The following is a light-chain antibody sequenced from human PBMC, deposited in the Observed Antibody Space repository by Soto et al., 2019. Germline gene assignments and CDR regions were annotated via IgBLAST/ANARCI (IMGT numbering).Light chain of an antibody. CDR1: QSISSNS. J-gene: IGKJ2*03. V-gene: IGKV3-20*01. CDR3: QRDS. Sequence: EIVLTQSPGTLSLSPGERATLSCRVSQSISSNSLAWYQQKPGQAPRLLIYAASSRATGIPDRFSGSGSGTDFTLTISRLEPADFAVYYCQRDSFGQGTKLEIK. CDR2: AAS.